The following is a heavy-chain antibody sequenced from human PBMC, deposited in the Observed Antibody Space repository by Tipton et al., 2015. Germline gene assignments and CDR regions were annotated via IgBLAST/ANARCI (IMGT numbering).Heavy chain of an antibody. CDR1: GGSISTYY. V-gene: IGHV4-59*01. CDR2: IYYSGST. CDR3: ARAPVYDFWSGFMGYFFDY. Sequence: TLSLTCTVSGGSISTYYWSWIRQPPGKGLEWIGYIYYSGSTNYNPSLKSRVTISVDTSKTQFSLRLSSVTAADTAVYYCARAPVYDFWSGFMGYFFDYWGRGILVTVSS. J-gene: IGHJ4*02. D-gene: IGHD3-3*01.